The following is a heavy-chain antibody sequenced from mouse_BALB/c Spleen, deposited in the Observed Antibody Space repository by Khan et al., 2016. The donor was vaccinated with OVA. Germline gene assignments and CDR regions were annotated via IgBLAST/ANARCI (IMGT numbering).Heavy chain of an antibody. Sequence: VQLKESGPELVKPGASVKMSCKASGYTFTDYIIHWVKQKPGQGLEWIGYINPYNDGTKYTEKFKGKATLTSDKSSSTVYMELSGLTSEDSAVYYCARDYGRSFWFAYWGQGTLVTVSA. CDR1: GYTFTDYI. D-gene: IGHD1-1*01. CDR3: ARDYGRSFWFAY. J-gene: IGHJ3*01. V-gene: IGHV1S136*01. CDR2: INPYNDGT.